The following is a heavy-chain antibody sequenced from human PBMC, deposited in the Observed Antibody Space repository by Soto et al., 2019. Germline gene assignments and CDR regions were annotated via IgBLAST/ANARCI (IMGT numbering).Heavy chain of an antibody. Sequence: SETLSLTCTVSGGSISSGDYYWSWIRQPPGKGLEWIGYIYYSGSTYYNPSLKSRVTISVDTSKNQFSLKLSSVTVADTAVYYCARDQMVREPRYYYYGMDVWGQGTTVTVSS. CDR2: IYYSGST. J-gene: IGHJ6*02. CDR1: GGSISSGDYY. D-gene: IGHD3-10*01. V-gene: IGHV4-30-4*01. CDR3: ARDQMVREPRYYYYGMDV.